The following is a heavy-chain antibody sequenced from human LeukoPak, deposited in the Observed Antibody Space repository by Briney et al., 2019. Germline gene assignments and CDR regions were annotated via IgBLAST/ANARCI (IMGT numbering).Heavy chain of an antibody. Sequence: SQTLSLTCTVSGASISSGSYFWSWIRQPAGKGLEWIGRIYTSGSTNYNPSLKSRVTISVDTSKNQFSRKLRSVTAADTAVYYCARALCINGICEWFDPWGQGTLVTVSS. D-gene: IGHD2-8*01. CDR3: ARALCINGICEWFDP. CDR2: IYTSGST. J-gene: IGHJ5*02. CDR1: GASISSGSYF. V-gene: IGHV4-61*02.